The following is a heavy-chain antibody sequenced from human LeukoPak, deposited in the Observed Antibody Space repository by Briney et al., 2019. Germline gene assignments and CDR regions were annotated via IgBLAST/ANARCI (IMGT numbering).Heavy chain of an antibody. V-gene: IGHV3-11*06. CDR3: ARERSSGWYGESTPLIDY. CDR1: GFTFSDYY. J-gene: IGHJ4*02. Sequence: GGSLRLSCAASGFTFSDYYMSWIRQAPGKGLEWVSYISSSSSYTNYADSVKGRFTISRDNAKNSLCLQMNSLRAEDTAVYYCARERSSGWYGESTPLIDYWGQGTLVTVSS. CDR2: ISSSSSYT. D-gene: IGHD6-19*01.